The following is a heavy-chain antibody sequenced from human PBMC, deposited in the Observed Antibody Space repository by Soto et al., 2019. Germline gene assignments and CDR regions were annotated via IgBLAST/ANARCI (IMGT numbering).Heavy chain of an antibody. CDR1: GGSISRTTYS. J-gene: IGHJ1*01. Sequence: QLQLQESGPGLVKPSETLSLTCTVSGGSISRTTYSWGWIRQPPGKGLEWIGNIYHSGRTSYNPSLRSRVTVSLDTSKNQYSLKLTSVPAADTAVYYCATYRAWGQGTLVTVSS. V-gene: IGHV4-39*01. CDR3: ATYRA. CDR2: IYHSGRT. D-gene: IGHD3-16*02.